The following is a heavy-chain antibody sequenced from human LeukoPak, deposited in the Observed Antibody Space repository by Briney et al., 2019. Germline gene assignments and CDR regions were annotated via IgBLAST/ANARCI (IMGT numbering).Heavy chain of an antibody. CDR2: IYSGGST. CDR1: GFTFSGFW. Sequence: PGGSLRLSCAVSGFTFSGFWMSWSRQAPGKGLEWVSVIYSGGSTHYADSVKGRFTISRDNSKNTLYLQMNSLRAEDTAVYYCARDRRVLGEDYYYYYGMDVWGQGTTVTVSS. D-gene: IGHD3-16*01. J-gene: IGHJ6*02. CDR3: ARDRRVLGEDYYYYYGMDV. V-gene: IGHV3-53*01.